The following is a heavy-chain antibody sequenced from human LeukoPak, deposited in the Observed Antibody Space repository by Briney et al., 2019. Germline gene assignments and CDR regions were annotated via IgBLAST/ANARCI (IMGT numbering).Heavy chain of an antibody. V-gene: IGHV4-39*01. CDR3: ARRRTVSTTGRFDP. J-gene: IGHJ5*02. Sequence: PSETLSLTCTVSGGSISRSSSYWGWIRQPPGKGLEWLGSIYYSGNTYYNPSLKSRVNISVDMSKNQVSLKVSSVTAADTAVYYCARRRTVSTTGRFDPWGQGILVTVSS. CDR2: IYYSGNT. CDR1: GGSISRSSSY. D-gene: IGHD5/OR15-5a*01.